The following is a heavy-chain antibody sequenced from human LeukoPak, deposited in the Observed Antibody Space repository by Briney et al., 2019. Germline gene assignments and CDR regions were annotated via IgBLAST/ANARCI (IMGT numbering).Heavy chain of an antibody. V-gene: IGHV3-74*01. CDR3: VGDPDYGGYSRFDY. D-gene: IGHD4-23*01. CDR1: GFTFSTYW. J-gene: IGHJ4*02. CDR2: IKGDGSST. Sequence: GGSLRLSCAASGFTFSTYWMHWVRQAPGKGLVWVSRIKGDGSSTSYADSVKGRFTISRDNDKNTLYLQMNSLRGEDTPVYYCVGDPDYGGYSRFDYWGQGTLVTVSS.